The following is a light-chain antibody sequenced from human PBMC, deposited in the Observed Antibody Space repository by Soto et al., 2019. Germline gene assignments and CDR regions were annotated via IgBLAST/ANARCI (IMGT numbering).Light chain of an antibody. J-gene: IGKJ1*01. CDR2: DAS. Sequence: EIVLTQSPVTLSLSPGERATLSCRASQSVRTYLAWYQVKPGQAPRLLIYDASSRASGVPARFSGSGSGTDFTLTTSRLEPEDFAVYYCQQYGSSGTFGQGTKVDIK. CDR1: QSVRTY. V-gene: IGKV3-20*01. CDR3: QQYGSSGT.